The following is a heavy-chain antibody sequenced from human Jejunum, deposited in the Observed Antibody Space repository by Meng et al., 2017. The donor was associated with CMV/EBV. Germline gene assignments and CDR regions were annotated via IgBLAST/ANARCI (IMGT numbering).Heavy chain of an antibody. D-gene: IGHD3-3*01. CDR3: ARDPHDFWSSYFFDP. V-gene: IGHV1-18*01. Sequence: GYTLADYGINWVRQAPGQGLEWMGWIGAYNGNTEYAQKFQGRVSMTTDTSTSTAYMELRSLRSDDTAVYYCARDPHDFWSSYFFDPWGQGTLVTVSS. CDR2: IGAYNGNT. CDR1: GYTLADYG. J-gene: IGHJ5*02.